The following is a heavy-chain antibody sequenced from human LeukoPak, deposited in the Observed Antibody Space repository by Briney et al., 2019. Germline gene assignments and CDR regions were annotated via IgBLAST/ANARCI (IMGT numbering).Heavy chain of an antibody. Sequence: ASVKVSCKASGGTFSSYAINWVRQATGQGLEWMGWMNPDSGNTGYAQKFQGRVTMTRNTSINTAYMELSSLRSEDTAVYYCARGTPSGWYGAVYWGQGTLVTVSS. V-gene: IGHV1-8*02. CDR3: ARGTPSGWYGAVY. CDR2: MNPDSGNT. CDR1: GGTFSSYA. J-gene: IGHJ4*02. D-gene: IGHD6-19*01.